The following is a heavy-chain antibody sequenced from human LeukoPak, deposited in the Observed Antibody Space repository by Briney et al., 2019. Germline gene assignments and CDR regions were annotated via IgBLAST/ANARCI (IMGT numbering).Heavy chain of an antibody. CDR3: AKALLYYYDSSGYPTPFDY. D-gene: IGHD3-22*01. CDR2: ISGSGGST. CDR1: GFTFSTYA. J-gene: IGHJ4*02. Sequence: GGSLRLSCAASGFTFSTYAMSWVRQAPGKGLEWVSAISGSGGSTYYADSVKGRFTISRDNSKNTLYLQMNSLRAEDTAVYYCAKALLYYYDSSGYPTPFDYWGQGTLVTVSS. V-gene: IGHV3-23*01.